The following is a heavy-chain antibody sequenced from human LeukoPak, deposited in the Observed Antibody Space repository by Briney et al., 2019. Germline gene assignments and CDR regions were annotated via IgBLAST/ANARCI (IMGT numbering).Heavy chain of an antibody. CDR3: VRVPAAGTGPDY. D-gene: IGHD6-13*01. CDR1: GGSVSSGISY. V-gene: IGHV4-61*01. J-gene: IGHJ4*02. Sequence: SETLSLTCSVSGGSVSSGISYWTWIRQPPWEGLEWIAYISDSGGSDYNPSLRGRVTISLDTSKNQFSLRLTSVTAADTAVYYCVRVPAAGTGPDYRGQGTLVTVSS. CDR2: ISDSGGS.